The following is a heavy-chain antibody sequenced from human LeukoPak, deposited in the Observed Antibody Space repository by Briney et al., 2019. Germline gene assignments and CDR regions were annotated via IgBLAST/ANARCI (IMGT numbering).Heavy chain of an antibody. D-gene: IGHD6-13*01. CDR2: IRYDGSNK. CDR1: GFTFSSYG. Sequence: GGSLRRSGAASGFTFSSYGMHWIRQAPGKGLEWVAFIRYDGSNKNYADYVRGRFTISRDNSKNTLYLQMNSLRAEDTAVYYCAKDYSSSWYYFDYWGQGTPVTGSS. J-gene: IGHJ4*02. V-gene: IGHV3-30*02. CDR3: AKDYSSSWYYFDY.